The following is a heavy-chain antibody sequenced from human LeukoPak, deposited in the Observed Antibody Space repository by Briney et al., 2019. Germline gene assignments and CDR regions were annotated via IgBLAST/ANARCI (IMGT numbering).Heavy chain of an antibody. Sequence: PGGSLRLSCAASGFTLSSYSMNWVRQAPGKGLEWVSSISYTSSDINYADSVEGRFTISRDNSKNTLYLQMNSLRAEDTAVYYCAKQHDYVWGSYLPVYFDYWGQGTLVTVSS. CDR3: AKQHDYVWGSYLPVYFDY. CDR2: ISYTSSDI. CDR1: GFTLSSYS. J-gene: IGHJ4*02. V-gene: IGHV3-21*04. D-gene: IGHD3-16*02.